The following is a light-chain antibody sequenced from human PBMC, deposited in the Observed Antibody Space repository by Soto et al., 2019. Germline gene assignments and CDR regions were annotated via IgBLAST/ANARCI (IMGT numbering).Light chain of an antibody. Sequence: AIQLTQSPSSLSASVGDRVTITCRASQGISSALAWYQQKPGKAPKLLIYDASSLESGVPSRFSGSGSGTDFTLTISSLQPEDFATYYCQQSYSTTFGQGTRLEIK. J-gene: IGKJ5*01. CDR1: QGISSA. CDR2: DAS. CDR3: QQSYSTT. V-gene: IGKV1-13*02.